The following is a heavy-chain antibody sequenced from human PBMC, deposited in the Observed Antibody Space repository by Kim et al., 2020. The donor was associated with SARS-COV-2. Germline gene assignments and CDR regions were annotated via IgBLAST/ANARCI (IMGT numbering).Heavy chain of an antibody. CDR1: GFTFSSYG. V-gene: IGHV3-30*18. CDR2: ISYDGSNK. J-gene: IGHJ4*02. CDR3: AKDSRYDFWSGPPLDY. Sequence: GGSLRLSCAASGFTFSSYGMHWVRQAPGKGLEWVAVISYDGSNKYYADSVKGRFTISRDNSKNTLYLQMNSLRAEDTAVYYCAKDSRYDFWSGPPLDYWGQGTLVTVSS. D-gene: IGHD3-3*01.